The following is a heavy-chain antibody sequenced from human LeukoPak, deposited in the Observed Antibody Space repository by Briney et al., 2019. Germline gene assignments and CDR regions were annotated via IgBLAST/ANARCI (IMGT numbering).Heavy chain of an antibody. D-gene: IGHD3-22*01. V-gene: IGHV3-48*03. CDR3: AREGNYYDSSGYYYGFDY. Sequence: GGSLRLSCAASGFTFSRYEMNWVRQAPGKGLEWVSYISSSGSTIYYADSVKGRFTISRDNAKNSLYLQMNSLRAEDTAVYYCAREGNYYDSSGYYYGFDYWGQGTLVTVSS. CDR1: GFTFSRYE. CDR2: ISSSGSTI. J-gene: IGHJ4*02.